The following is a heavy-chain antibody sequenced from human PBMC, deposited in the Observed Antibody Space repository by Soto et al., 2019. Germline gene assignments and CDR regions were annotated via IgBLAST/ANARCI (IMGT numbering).Heavy chain of an antibody. J-gene: IGHJ4*02. D-gene: IGHD7-27*01. V-gene: IGHV4-34*01. Sequence: QVQLQQWGAGLLKPSETLSLTCAVYGGSFSGYYWNWIRQPPGKGLEWSGEINHSGSTNHNPSLTSRVTFSVDPSKNQFSVKLSSVTAAVTAVYYCARGWGRIFDYWGQGTLVTVSS. CDR2: INHSGST. CDR3: ARGWGRIFDY. CDR1: GGSFSGYY.